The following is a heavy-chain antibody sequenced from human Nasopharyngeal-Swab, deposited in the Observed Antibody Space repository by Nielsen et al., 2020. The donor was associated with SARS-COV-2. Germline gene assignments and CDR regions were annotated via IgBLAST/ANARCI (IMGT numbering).Heavy chain of an antibody. CDR2: ISSSSTI. D-gene: IGHD6-13*01. V-gene: IGHV3-69-1*01. J-gene: IGHJ3*02. CDR3: AAGYSSSWYRAFDI. Sequence: VRQAPGKGLEWVSYISSSSTIYYADSVKGRFTISRDNAKNSLYLQMNSLRAGDTAVYYCAAGYSSSWYRAFDIWGQGTMVTVSS.